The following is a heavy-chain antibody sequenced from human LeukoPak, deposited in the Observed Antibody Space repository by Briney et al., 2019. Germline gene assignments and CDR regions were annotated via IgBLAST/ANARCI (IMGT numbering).Heavy chain of an antibody. J-gene: IGHJ4*02. CDR2: IIPIFGTA. D-gene: IGHD3-9*01. V-gene: IGHV1-69*05. CDR1: GGTFSSYA. Sequence: ASVKVSCNASGGTFSSYAISWVRQAPGQGLEWMGRIIPIFGTANYAQKFQGRVTITTDESTSTAYMKLSSLRSEDTAVYYCARDNPDILTDWRQGTLVTVSS. CDR3: ARDNPDILTD.